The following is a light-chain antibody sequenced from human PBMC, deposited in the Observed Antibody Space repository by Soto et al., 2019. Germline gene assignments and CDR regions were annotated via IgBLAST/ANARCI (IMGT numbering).Light chain of an antibody. CDR1: DIGSKG. Sequence: SSELTQPPSVSVDPGKTASISCGGTDIGSKGVHWYQQKPGQAPVLVIYSDTDLPPVITERFSGSNSANLATLTISRVEAGDEADYYCQVWDSGSAHVVFGGGTQLTVL. CDR3: QVWDSGSAHVV. CDR2: SDT. V-gene: IGLV3-21*01. J-gene: IGLJ2*01.